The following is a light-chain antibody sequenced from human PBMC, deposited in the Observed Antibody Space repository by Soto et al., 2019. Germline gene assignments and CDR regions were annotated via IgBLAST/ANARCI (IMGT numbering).Light chain of an antibody. J-gene: IGKJ5*01. CDR2: DAS. Sequence: MTQSPATLSVSPGDRATLSCRASQSIRDDLGWYRQRPGQAPMRLIYDASIRDTGIPARFGGSGSGTDFTLTISRLQPEDFAVYYCLHYGGSPITFGQGTRLEI. CDR3: LHYGGSPIT. V-gene: IGKV3-15*01. CDR1: QSIRDD.